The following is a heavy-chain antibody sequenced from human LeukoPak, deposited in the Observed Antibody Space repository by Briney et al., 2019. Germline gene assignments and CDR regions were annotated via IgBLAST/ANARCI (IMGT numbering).Heavy chain of an antibody. Sequence: SETLSLTCTVSGGSISSYYWSWIRQPPGKGLEWIGYIYYSGSTNYNPSLKSRVTISVDTSKNQFSLKLSSVTAADTAVYYCARGLVNLPPGDYWGQGSLVTVSS. V-gene: IGHV4-59*12. CDR2: IYYSGST. J-gene: IGHJ4*02. CDR1: GGSISSYY. CDR3: ARGLVNLPPGDY.